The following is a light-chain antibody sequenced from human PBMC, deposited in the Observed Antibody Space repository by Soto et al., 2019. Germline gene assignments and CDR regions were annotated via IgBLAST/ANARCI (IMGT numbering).Light chain of an antibody. CDR2: DAS. CDR1: QSISSW. CDR3: QQYNKNSAMYT. Sequence: DIQMTQSPSTLSASVGDRVTITCRASQSISSWLAWYQQKPGKAPKLLIYDASSLESGVPSRFSGSGSGTEFSITISSRQPDDFVTYYYQQYNKNSAMYTFGQGTQLEIK. J-gene: IGKJ2*01. V-gene: IGKV1-5*01.